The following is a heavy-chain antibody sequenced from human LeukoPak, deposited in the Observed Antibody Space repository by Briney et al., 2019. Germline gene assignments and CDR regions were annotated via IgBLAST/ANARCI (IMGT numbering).Heavy chain of an antibody. CDR3: AGLAAADNFDC. D-gene: IGHD2-2*01. Sequence: ASVTVSFKSSGYTFTIYYMHWVRQAPGQGLEWMGIINPTGGSTSYAQKFQGRVTMTRDKSTSTVYMELSSLRSEDTAVYYCAGLAAADNFDCWGQGTLVTVSS. V-gene: IGHV1-46*01. CDR1: GYTFTIYY. CDR2: INPTGGST. J-gene: IGHJ4*02.